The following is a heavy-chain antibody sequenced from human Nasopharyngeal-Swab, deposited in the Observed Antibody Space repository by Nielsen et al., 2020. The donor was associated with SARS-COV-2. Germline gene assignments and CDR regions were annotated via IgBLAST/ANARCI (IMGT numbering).Heavy chain of an antibody. V-gene: IGHV3-9*01. CDR2: INWDSGRI. CDR3: AKAQRENSASYHKYYYYGLDV. J-gene: IGHJ6*02. CDR1: GFSFEDYA. Sequence: GGSLRLSCAASGFSFEDYAMHWVRQAPGKGLEWVSGINWDSGRIGYADSVKGRFTISRDNAKNSLYMQMNSLRVEDTALYFCAKAQRENSASYHKYYYYGLDVWGQGTTVTVSS. D-gene: IGHD1-26*01.